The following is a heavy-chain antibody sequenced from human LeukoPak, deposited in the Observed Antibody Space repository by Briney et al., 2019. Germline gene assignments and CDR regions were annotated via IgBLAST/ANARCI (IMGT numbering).Heavy chain of an antibody. V-gene: IGHV1-18*01. CDR3: ARAVLSYDRSGYYPDAFDI. J-gene: IGHJ3*02. CDR2: ISPYNGNT. CDR1: GYTFNTYG. Sequence: GASVRVSCAPYGYTFNTYGMTWVRQAPGQGLEWVGVISPYNGNTNYAQKLQGRVTLTTDTSTSTAYMELRSLRSDDTAVYYCARAVLSYDRSGYYPDAFDIWGQGTMVTVSS. D-gene: IGHD3-22*01.